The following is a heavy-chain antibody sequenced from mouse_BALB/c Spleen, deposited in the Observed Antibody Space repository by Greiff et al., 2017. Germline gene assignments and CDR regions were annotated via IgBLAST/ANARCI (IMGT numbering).Heavy chain of an antibody. CDR2: IWAGGST. CDR1: GFSLTSYG. CDR3: ARDGGLRQYYAMDY. V-gene: IGHV2-9*02. J-gene: IGHJ4*01. D-gene: IGHD2-4*01. Sequence: VKLMESGPGLVAPSQSLSITCTVSGFSLTSYGVHWVRQPPGKGLEWLGVIWAGGSTNYNSALMSRLSISKDNSKRQVFLKMNSLQTDDTAMYYCARDGGLRQYYAMDYWGQGTSVTVSS.